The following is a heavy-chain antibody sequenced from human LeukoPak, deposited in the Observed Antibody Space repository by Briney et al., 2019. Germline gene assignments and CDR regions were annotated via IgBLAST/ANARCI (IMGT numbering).Heavy chain of an antibody. CDR3: AGDQDGDYGLRYPGGAFDI. J-gene: IGHJ3*02. CDR2: IYYSGST. V-gene: IGHV4-59*01. Sequence: SETLSLTCTVSGGSISSYYWSWIRQPPGKGLEWIGYIYYSGSTNYNPSLKSRVTISVDTSKDQFSLKLSSVTAADTAVYYCAGDQDGDYGLRYPGGAFDIWGQGTMVTVSS. D-gene: IGHD4-17*01. CDR1: GGSISSYY.